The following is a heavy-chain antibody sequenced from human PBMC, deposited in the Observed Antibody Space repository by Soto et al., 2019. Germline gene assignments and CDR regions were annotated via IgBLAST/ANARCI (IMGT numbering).Heavy chain of an antibody. CDR2: IIPIFGTA. CDR1: GGTFSSYA. V-gene: IGHV1-69*13. Sequence: SVKVSCKASGGTFSSYAISWVRQAPGQGLEWMGGIIPIFGTANYAQKFQGRVTITADESTSTAYMELSSLRSEDTAVYYCASPLGATYYDSSGYYLFCGQGTLVTVSS. D-gene: IGHD3-22*01. J-gene: IGHJ4*02. CDR3: ASPLGATYYDSSGYYLF.